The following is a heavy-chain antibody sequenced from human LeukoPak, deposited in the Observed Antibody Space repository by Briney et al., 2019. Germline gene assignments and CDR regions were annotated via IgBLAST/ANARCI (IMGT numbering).Heavy chain of an antibody. J-gene: IGHJ4*02. V-gene: IGHV3-23*01. CDR1: GFTFDDYA. Sequence: GGSLRLSCAAAGFTFDDYAMHWVRQAPGKGLEWVSAISGSGGSTYYADSVKGRFTISRDNSKNTLYLQMNSLRAEDTAVYYCAKGLAAAGTWGVDYWGQGTLVTVSS. CDR2: ISGSGGST. D-gene: IGHD6-13*01. CDR3: AKGLAAAGTWGVDY.